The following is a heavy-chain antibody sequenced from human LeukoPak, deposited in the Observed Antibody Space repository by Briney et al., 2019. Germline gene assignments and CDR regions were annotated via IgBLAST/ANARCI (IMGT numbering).Heavy chain of an antibody. CDR3: ARDGGSDSYGSYYFDY. CDR1: GDSLSSGYYY. Sequence: SQTQTLFCTVSGDSLSSGYYYWTWIRQHPGKGLEWIGYIYYSGSTYYNPSLKSRVTISLDTSKNQFSLELSSVTAADTAVYYCARDGGSDSYGSYYFDYLGEGALVTVSS. J-gene: IGHJ4*02. D-gene: IGHD5-18*01. V-gene: IGHV4-31*03. CDR2: IYYSGST.